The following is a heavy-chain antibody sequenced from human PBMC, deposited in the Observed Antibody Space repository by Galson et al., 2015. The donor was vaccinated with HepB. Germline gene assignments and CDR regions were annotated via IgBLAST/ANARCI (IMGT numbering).Heavy chain of an antibody. CDR3: ARSSYKGGYDFWSGAYNWFDP. D-gene: IGHD3-3*01. V-gene: IGHV1-18*04. J-gene: IGHJ5*02. Sequence: QSGAEVKKPGASVKVSCKASGYTFTSYGISWVRQAPGQGLEWMGWISAYNGNTNYAQKLQGRVTMTTDTSTSTAYMELRSLRSDGTAVYYCARSSYKGGYDFWSGAYNWFDPWGQGTLVTVSS. CDR2: ISAYNGNT. CDR1: GYTFTSYG.